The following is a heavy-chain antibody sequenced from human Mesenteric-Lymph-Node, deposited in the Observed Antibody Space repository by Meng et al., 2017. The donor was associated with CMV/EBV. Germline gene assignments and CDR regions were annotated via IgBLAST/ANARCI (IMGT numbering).Heavy chain of an antibody. CDR2: LYFSGST. J-gene: IGHJ4*02. CDR1: GGSVSTRGYY. V-gene: IGHV4-39*01. D-gene: IGHD5-12*01. Sequence: SGGSVSTRGYYWGWIRQPPGKGLEWIGSLYFSGSTHYNPSLKSRVAMSVDTSKNQFSLKLSSVTAADTAVYYCARHYPTIVAMIFGYWGQGTLVTVSS. CDR3: ARHYPTIVAMIFGY.